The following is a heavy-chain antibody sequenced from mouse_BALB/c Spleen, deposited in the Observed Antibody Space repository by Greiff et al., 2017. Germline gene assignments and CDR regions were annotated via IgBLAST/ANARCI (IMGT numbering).Heavy chain of an antibody. CDR2: IDPANGNT. J-gene: IGHJ4*01. V-gene: IGHV14-3*02. CDR1: GFNIKDTY. CDR3: ARGDYDPYAMDY. D-gene: IGHD2-4*01. Sequence: VHVKQSGAELVKPGASVKLSCTASGFNIKDTYMHWVKQRPEQGLEWIGRIDPANGNTKYDPKFQGKATITLDTSSNTAYLQLSSLTSEDTAVYYCARGDYDPYAMDYWGQGTSVTVSS.